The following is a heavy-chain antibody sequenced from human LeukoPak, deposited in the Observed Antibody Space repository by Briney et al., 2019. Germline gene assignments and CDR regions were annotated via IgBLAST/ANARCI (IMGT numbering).Heavy chain of an antibody. CDR1: GGSISSYY. D-gene: IGHD6-6*01. CDR2: IYYSGST. Sequence: SETLSLTCTVSGGSISSYYWSWIRQPPGKGLEWIGYIYYSGSTNYNPSLKSRVTISVDTSKNQFSLKLSSVTAADTAVHYCAREARYNWFDPWGQGTLVTVSS. V-gene: IGHV4-59*01. J-gene: IGHJ5*02. CDR3: AREARYNWFDP.